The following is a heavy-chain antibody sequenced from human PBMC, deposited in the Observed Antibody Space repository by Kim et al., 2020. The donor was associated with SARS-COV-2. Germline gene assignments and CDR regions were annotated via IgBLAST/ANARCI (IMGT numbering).Heavy chain of an antibody. D-gene: IGHD1-26*01. V-gene: IGHV6-1*01. Sequence: YNDYAGSVKSRITINPDTSKNQFALQLNSVTPEDTAVYYCARLGPSGNYWGQGTLVTVSS. CDR2: YN. J-gene: IGHJ4*02. CDR3: ARLGPSGNY.